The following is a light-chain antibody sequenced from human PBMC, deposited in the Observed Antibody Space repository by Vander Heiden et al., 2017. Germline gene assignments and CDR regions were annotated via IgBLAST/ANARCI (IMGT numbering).Light chain of an antibody. V-gene: IGKV3-11*01. CDR3: QQRSNWPYT. J-gene: IGKJ2*01. Sequence: EIVLTQSPATLSLSPGERAALSCRASQCVSRYLAWFQQKPGQAPRLLIYDASNRATGIPARFSGSGSGTDFALTISSLEPEDFAVYYCQQRSNWPYTFGQGTKVEIK. CDR1: QCVSRY. CDR2: DAS.